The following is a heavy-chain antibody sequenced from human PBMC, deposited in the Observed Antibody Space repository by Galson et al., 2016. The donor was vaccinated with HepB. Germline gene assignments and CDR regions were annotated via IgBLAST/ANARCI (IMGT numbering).Heavy chain of an antibody. CDR3: AKEGPFSWNDY. D-gene: IGHD6-13*01. Sequence: SLRLSCAASGFTCRSYGMNWVRQAPGKGLEWVSYTDSSGASVHYADSVKGRFTIARDNAKNLLFLQMNSLRSEDTAIYYCAKEGPFSWNDYWGQGTLSPSPQ. J-gene: IGHJ4*02. CDR1: GFTCRSYG. CDR2: TDSSGASV. V-gene: IGHV3-48*03.